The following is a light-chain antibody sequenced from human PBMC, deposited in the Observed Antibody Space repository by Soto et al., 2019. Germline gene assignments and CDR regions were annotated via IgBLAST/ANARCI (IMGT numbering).Light chain of an antibody. CDR3: QETYGAPYT. V-gene: IGKV1-39*01. Sequence: DIQVTQSPSSLSASVGDRITISCRASQSINTYLNWYQQSPGKAPKFLIYDASSLQSGVPSRFSGSGSGTDFTLTISSLQPEDFATYYCQETYGAPYTFGQGTRLEIK. CDR1: QSINTY. J-gene: IGKJ2*01. CDR2: DAS.